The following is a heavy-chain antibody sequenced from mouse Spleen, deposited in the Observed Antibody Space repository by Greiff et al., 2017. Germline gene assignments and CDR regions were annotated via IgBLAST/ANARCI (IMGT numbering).Heavy chain of an antibody. CDR2: IYPGSGST. D-gene: IGHD2-14*01. J-gene: IGHJ2*01. CDR1: GYTFTSYW. V-gene: IGHV1-55*01. CDR3: ARERAPYRYGDY. Sequence: QVQLKQPGAELVKPGASVKMSCKASGYTFTSYWITWVKQRPGQGLEWIGDIYPGSGSTNYNEKFKSKATLTVDTSSSTAYMQLSSLTSEDSAVYYCARERAPYRYGDYWGQGTTLTVSS.